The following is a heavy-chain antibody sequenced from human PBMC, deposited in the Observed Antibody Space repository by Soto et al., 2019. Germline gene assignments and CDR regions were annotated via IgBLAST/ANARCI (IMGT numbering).Heavy chain of an antibody. V-gene: IGHV3-30*18. CDR3: AKGQVGAVVQSFDY. Sequence: QVQLVESGGGVVQPGRSLRLSCAASGFTFSSYGMNWVRQAPGKGLEWVAVISYDGSNKYYADSVKGRFTISRDNSKNTLYLQMNSLRAEDTAVYYCAKGQVGAVVQSFDYWGQGTLVTVSS. CDR1: GFTFSSYG. J-gene: IGHJ4*02. D-gene: IGHD1-26*01. CDR2: ISYDGSNK.